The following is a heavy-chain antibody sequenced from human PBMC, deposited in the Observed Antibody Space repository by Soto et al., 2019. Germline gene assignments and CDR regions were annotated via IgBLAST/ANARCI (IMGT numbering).Heavy chain of an antibody. J-gene: IGHJ6*02. CDR2: IIPILGIA. CDR3: AIMGQFMGSGILPGV. CDR1: GDTMSGDI. Sequence: PVKLSCKSAGDTMSGDIIGCVRQTKRQGLEWMGRIIPILGIANYAQKFQGRVTITADKSTSTAYMELSSLRSEDTAVYYCAIMGQFMGSGILPGVWGQGTTVTVSS. D-gene: IGHD3-10*01. V-gene: IGHV1-69*02.